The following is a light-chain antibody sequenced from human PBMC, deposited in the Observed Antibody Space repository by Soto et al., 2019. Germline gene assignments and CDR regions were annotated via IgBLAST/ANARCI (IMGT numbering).Light chain of an antibody. CDR1: SSNIGAGYD. J-gene: IGLJ1*01. CDR3: QSYDSSLSAYV. CDR2: GNS. Sequence: QSVLTQPPSVSGAPGQRVTISCTGGSSNIGAGYDVNWYQQLPGTAPKLLIYGNSNRPSGVPDRFSGSKSGTSASLAITGLQAEDAADYYCQSYDSSLSAYVFGTGTKLTVL. V-gene: IGLV1-40*01.